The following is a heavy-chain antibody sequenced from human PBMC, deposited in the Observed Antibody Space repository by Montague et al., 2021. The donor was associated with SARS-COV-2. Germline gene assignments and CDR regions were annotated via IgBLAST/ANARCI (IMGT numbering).Heavy chain of an antibody. CDR1: GSSFSGYY. V-gene: IGHV4-34*01. CDR3: ARLRDGVVPSPILGVGPFYSYYYMDV. Sequence: SQTLSLTCAAHGSSFSGYYWNWIRQSPGKGLEWIGEINHGGSTKFSPSLKGRLTTSTDTSKNQFSLKLTSVAAADTAVYYCARLRDGVVPSPILGVGPFYSYYYMDVWGRGTPVTVSS. CDR2: INHGGST. J-gene: IGHJ6*03. D-gene: IGHD3-10*01.